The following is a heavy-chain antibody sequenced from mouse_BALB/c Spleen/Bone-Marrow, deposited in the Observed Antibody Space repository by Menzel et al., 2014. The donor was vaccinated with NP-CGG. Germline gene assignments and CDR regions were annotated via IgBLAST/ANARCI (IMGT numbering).Heavy chain of an antibody. Sequence: VQLQQSGPELVRPGVSVKLSCKGSGYTFTAYAMHWVKQSHAKSLEWIGLISTYSGNTHYNQNFKGKATMTVDKSSSTAYIELARLTSGDSAIYYCARNFYGSSYFDYWGQGTTLTVSS. J-gene: IGHJ2*01. V-gene: IGHV1-67*01. CDR2: ISTYSGNT. CDR3: ARNFYGSSYFDY. D-gene: IGHD1-1*01. CDR1: GYTFTAYA.